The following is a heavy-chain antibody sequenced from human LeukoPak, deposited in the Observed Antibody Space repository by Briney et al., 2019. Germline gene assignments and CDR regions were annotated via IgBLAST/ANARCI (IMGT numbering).Heavy chain of an antibody. CDR1: GFTFSDYY. D-gene: IGHD6-13*01. V-gene: IGHV3-11*04. CDR3: AREGRAYRYSSSWYPTPSWFDP. J-gene: IGHJ5*02. Sequence: GGSLRLSCAASGFTFSDYYMSWIRQAPGKGLEWVSYISSSGSTIYYADSVKGRFTISRDNAKNSLYLQMNSLRAEDTAVYYCAREGRAYRYSSSWYPTPSWFDPWGQGTLVTVSS. CDR2: ISSSGSTI.